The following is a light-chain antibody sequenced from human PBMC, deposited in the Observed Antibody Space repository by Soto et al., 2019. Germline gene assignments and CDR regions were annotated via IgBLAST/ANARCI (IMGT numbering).Light chain of an antibody. V-gene: IGLV2-8*01. CDR1: SSDVGGYNY. J-gene: IGLJ2*01. CDR2: EVS. Sequence: QSALSQPPSASGSPGQSVTISCTGTSSDVGGYNYVSWYQQHPGKAPKLMIYEVSKRPSGVPDRFSGSKSGNTASLTVSGLQPEYDSNYYCSSYAGSNNVLFGGGTKLTVL. CDR3: SSYAGSNNVL.